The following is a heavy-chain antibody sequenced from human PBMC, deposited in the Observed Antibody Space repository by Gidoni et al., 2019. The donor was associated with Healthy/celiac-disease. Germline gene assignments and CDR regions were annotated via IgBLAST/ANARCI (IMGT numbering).Heavy chain of an antibody. J-gene: IGHJ5*02. D-gene: IGHD3-10*01. V-gene: IGHV4-39*01. Sequence: QLQLQESGPGLGKPSETLSLTCTFSGGSISSSSYSWGWIRQPPGKGLEWIGSIDYSGSTYYNPSLKSRVTISVDTSKNQFSLKLSSVTAADTAVYYCARLLWFGELSSWGQGTLVTVSS. CDR3: ARLLWFGELSS. CDR1: GGSISSSSYS. CDR2: IDYSGST.